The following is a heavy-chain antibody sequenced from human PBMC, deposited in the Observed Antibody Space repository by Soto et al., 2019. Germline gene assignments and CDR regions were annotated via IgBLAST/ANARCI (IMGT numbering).Heavy chain of an antibody. CDR1: GDTSSTYS. V-gene: IGHV1-69*02. D-gene: IGHD2-15*01. CDR2: IIPILALT. CDR3: ARGYCSGGSCYSPRYNWFDP. Sequence: QVQLVQSGAEVKKTGSSVKVSCKASGDTSSTYSINWMRQAPGQGLEWVGRIIPILALTNYAQRFQGRVTITADKSTSKVYMELSSLRSEDTAVYYCARGYCSGGSCYSPRYNWFDPWGQGTLVTVSS. J-gene: IGHJ5*02.